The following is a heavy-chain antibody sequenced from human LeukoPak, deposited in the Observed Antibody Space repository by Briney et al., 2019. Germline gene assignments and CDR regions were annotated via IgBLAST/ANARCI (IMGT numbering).Heavy chain of an antibody. J-gene: IGHJ5*02. CDR1: GDSISSEYYY. CDR3: AREVVTVTTNGFDP. CDR2: IFYNGNT. V-gene: IGHV4-30-4*01. D-gene: IGHD2-21*02. Sequence: SQTLSLTCTVSGDSISSEYYYWNWIRQPPGKGLDWIGQIFYNGNTFYKTSLRGRINMSVDTSKNQFSLKLSSVTAADTAVYYCAREVVTVTTNGFDPWGQGTLVTVSS.